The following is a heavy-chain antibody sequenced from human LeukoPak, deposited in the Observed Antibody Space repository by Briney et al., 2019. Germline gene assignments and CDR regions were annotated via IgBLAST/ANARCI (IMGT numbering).Heavy chain of an antibody. J-gene: IGHJ4*02. D-gene: IGHD6-6*01. CDR2: IYYSGNT. Sequence: SETLSLTCTVSGGSISSYYWSWIRQPPGKGLEWIGYIYYSGNTNYNPSLKSRVTISVDTSKNQFSLNLSSVTAADTAVYYCARSLLAARPDLVYWGQGTPGHRLL. CDR1: GGSISSYY. V-gene: IGHV4-59*01. CDR3: ARSLLAARPDLVY.